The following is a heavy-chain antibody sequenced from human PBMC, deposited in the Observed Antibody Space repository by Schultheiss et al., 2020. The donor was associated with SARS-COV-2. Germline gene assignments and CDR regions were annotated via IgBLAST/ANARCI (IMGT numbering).Heavy chain of an antibody. V-gene: IGHV3-23*01. Sequence: GGSLRLSCAASGFTFSSYEMNWVRQAPGKGLEWVSAISGSGGSTYYADSVKGRFTISRDNSKNTLYLQMNSLRAEDTAVYYCARERDCSSTSCYTAPDVDYYYYGMDVWGQGTTVTVSS. CDR3: ARERDCSSTSCYTAPDVDYYYYGMDV. CDR2: ISGSGGST. CDR1: GFTFSSYE. J-gene: IGHJ6*02. D-gene: IGHD2-2*02.